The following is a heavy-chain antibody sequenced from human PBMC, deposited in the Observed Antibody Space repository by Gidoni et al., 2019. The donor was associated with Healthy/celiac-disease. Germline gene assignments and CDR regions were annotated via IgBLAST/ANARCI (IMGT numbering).Heavy chain of an antibody. CDR1: GFPFSTYG. CDR2: ISYDGSNK. D-gene: IGHD3-22*01. CDR3: AKDLADSSGYFPPLYFDY. J-gene: IGHJ4*02. Sequence: QGQLVESGGGVVQPGRSLRLSCAASGFPFSTYGVHWVRQAPGKGLEWVAVISYDGSNKYYADSVKGRFTISRDNSKNTLYLQMNSLRAEDTAVYYCAKDLADSSGYFPPLYFDYWGQGTLVTVSS. V-gene: IGHV3-30*18.